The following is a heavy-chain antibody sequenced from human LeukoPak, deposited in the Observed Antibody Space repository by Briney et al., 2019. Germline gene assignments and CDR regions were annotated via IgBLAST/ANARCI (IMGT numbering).Heavy chain of an antibody. CDR2: ISGSGGST. D-gene: IGHD3-10*01. Sequence: GGSLRLSXAASGFTFSSYAMSWVRQAPGKGLEWDSAISGSGGSTYSADSVKGRFTISRDNSKNTLYLQMNSLRAEDTAVYYCAKDYYGSGSYFYNYYYMDVWGKGTTVSVSS. CDR1: GFTFSSYA. CDR3: AKDYYGSGSYFYNYYYMDV. J-gene: IGHJ6*03. V-gene: IGHV3-23*01.